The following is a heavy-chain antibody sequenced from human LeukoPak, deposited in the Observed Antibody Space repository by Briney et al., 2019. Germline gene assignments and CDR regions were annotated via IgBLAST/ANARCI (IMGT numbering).Heavy chain of an antibody. J-gene: IGHJ4*02. D-gene: IGHD6-13*01. CDR2: INAGNGNT. CDR1: GYTFTSYA. CDR3: ARISSSWYYFDY. Sequence: GASVKVSCKASGYTFTSYAMHWVRQAPGQRLEWMGWINAGNGNTKYSQKFQGRVTIIRDTSASTAYMELSSLRSEDTAVYYCARISSSWYYFDYWGQGTLVTVSS. V-gene: IGHV1-3*01.